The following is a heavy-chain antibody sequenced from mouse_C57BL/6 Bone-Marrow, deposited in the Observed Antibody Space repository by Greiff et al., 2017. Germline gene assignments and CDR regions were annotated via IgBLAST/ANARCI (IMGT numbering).Heavy chain of an antibody. CDR3: ARTYYYFDY. CDR1: GYTFTNYW. J-gene: IGHJ2*01. D-gene: IGHD2-10*01. CDR2: IYPGGGYT. Sequence: VQVVESGAELVRPGTSVKMSCKASGYTFTNYWIGWAKQRPGHGLEWIGDIYPGGGYTNYNDKFKGKATLTVDKSSSTAYMQFSSLTSEDSAIYYCARTYYYFDYWGQGTTLTVSA. V-gene: IGHV1-63*01.